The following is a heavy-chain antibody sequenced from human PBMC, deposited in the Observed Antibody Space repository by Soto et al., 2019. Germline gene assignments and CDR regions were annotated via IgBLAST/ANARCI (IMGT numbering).Heavy chain of an antibody. V-gene: IGHV3-23*01. Sequence: PGGSLRLSCAASGFTFSSYAMSWVRQAPGKGLEWVSAISGSGGSTYYADSVKGRFTISRDNSKNTLYLQMNSLRAEDTAVYYCTSSRGDYRYLDYWGQGALVTVSS. D-gene: IGHD4-17*01. J-gene: IGHJ4*02. CDR2: ISGSGGST. CDR1: GFTFSSYA. CDR3: TSSRGDYRYLDY.